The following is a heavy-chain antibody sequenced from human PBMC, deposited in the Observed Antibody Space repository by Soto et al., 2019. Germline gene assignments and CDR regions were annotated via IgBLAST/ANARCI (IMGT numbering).Heavy chain of an antibody. CDR2: ISADNGTT. J-gene: IGHJ4*02. CDR1: GYTFTSYG. CDR3: ASDGVRRGYCAAY. Sequence: QVQLVQSGAEVKKPGASLKVSCTASGYTFTSYGITWVRQAPGQGLEWMGWISADNGTTNGVQKLHGRVSRTTDTSTSTAYRTVISLSTNHRSVEYVASDGVRRGYCAAYWGQGTLVIV. V-gene: IGHV1-18*01. D-gene: IGHD3-22*01.